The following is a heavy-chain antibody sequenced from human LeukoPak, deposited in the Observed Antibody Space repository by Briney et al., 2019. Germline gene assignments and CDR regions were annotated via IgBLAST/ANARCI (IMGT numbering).Heavy chain of an antibody. CDR2: MNPNSGNT. J-gene: IGHJ6*03. CDR3: ARALSWTTESYYYMDV. D-gene: IGHD3/OR15-3a*01. Sequence: GASVTVSCKASGYTFTSYDINWVRQATGQGREWMGWMNPNSGNTGYTQKFQGRVTMTKNTSITTGYMELSSLRSEDTAVYYCARALSWTTESYYYMDVWGKGTTVTVSS. CDR1: GYTFTSYD. V-gene: IGHV1-8*01.